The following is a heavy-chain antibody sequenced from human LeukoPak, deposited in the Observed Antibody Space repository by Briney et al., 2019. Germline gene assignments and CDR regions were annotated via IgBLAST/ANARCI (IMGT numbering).Heavy chain of an antibody. CDR3: ARHFRFIGFGELLAFDT. CDR2: IFYNGDT. J-gene: IGHJ4*02. D-gene: IGHD3-10*01. CDR1: DGAISTTAYY. Sequence: KPSETLSLTCSVSDGAISTTAYYWGWVRQSPGKGLEWIGSIFYNGDTYYDPSLKSRISISIDTSKNQFSLNLNSMTAADSGVYYCARHFRFIGFGELLAFDTWGQGTRVIVSS. V-gene: IGHV4-39*01.